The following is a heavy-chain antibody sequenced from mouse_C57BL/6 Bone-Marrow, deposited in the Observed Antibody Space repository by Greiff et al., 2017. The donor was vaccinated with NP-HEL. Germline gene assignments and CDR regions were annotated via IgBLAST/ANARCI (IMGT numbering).Heavy chain of an antibody. CDR3: ARDRYYGSNQFAY. V-gene: IGHV5-4*01. J-gene: IGHJ3*01. D-gene: IGHD1-1*01. CDR1: GFTFSSYA. Sequence: EVMLVESGGGLVKPGGSLKLSCAASGFTFSSYAMSWVRQTPEKRLEWVATISDGGSYTYYPDNVKGRFTISRDNAKNNLYLQMSHLKSEDTAMYYCARDRYYGSNQFAYWGQVTLVTASA. CDR2: ISDGGSYT.